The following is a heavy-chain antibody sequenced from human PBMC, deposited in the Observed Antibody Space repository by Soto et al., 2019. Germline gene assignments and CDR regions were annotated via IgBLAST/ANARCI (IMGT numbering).Heavy chain of an antibody. CDR1: GGSIRSGNYF. CDR3: ARGHPIPLYFDY. V-gene: IGHV4-31*02. Sequence: PSETLSLTCTVSGGSIRSGNYFWTWIRQHPGKGLEWIGSMSHSGSTYYNPSLKSRGNLSIDTSRNQLSLELSSVTAADTAVYYCARGHPIPLYFDYWGQGTLVTVSS. J-gene: IGHJ4*02. CDR2: MSHSGST.